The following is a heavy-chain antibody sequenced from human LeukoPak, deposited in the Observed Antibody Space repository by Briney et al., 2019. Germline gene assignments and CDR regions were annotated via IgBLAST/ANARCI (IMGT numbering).Heavy chain of an antibody. V-gene: IGHV3-64*01. CDR3: AKDFISIKALIPWDY. CDR2: ISSNGGST. CDR1: GFTFSSYA. Sequence: GGSLRLSCAASGFTFSSYAMHWVRQAPGKGLEYVSAISSNGGSTYYANSVKGRFTISRDNSKNTPYLQMGSLRAEDMAVYYCAKDFISIKALIPWDYWGQGALVTVSP. J-gene: IGHJ4*02.